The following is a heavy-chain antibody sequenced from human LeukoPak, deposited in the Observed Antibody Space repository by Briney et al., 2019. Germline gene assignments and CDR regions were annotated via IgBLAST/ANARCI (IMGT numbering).Heavy chain of an antibody. CDR1: GFTFSSYS. V-gene: IGHV3-21*01. CDR3: ARDRTALGAFDI. Sequence: GSLRLSCAASGFTFSSYSMNWVRQAPGKGLEWVSSISSSSSYIYYADSVKGRFTISRDNAKNSLYLQMNSLRAEDTAVYYCARDRTALGAFDIWGQGTMVTVSS. J-gene: IGHJ3*02. CDR2: ISSSSSYI. D-gene: IGHD1-14*01.